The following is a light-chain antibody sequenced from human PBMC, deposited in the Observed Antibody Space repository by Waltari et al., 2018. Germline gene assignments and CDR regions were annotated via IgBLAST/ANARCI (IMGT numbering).Light chain of an antibody. CDR2: DVP. CDR3: SSYAGSSTPVV. CDR1: SSDVGSYNL. J-gene: IGLJ2*01. V-gene: IGLV2-23*02. Sequence: QSALTQPASVSGSPGQSITISCTGTSSDVGSYNLVSWYQQHPGKTPKLMILDVPKRPSGVSNRFSGSKSGTTASLTISVLQAEDEADYYCSSYAGSSTPVVFGGGTKLTVL.